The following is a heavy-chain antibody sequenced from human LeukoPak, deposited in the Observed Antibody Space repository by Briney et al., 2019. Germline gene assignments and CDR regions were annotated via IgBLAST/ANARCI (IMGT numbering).Heavy chain of an antibody. CDR3: ATGSGGRGVNFDY. CDR2: ISSSSTSI. J-gene: IGHJ4*01. D-gene: IGHD3-10*01. V-gene: IGHV3-21*01. Sequence: GGSLRLSCAASGFTFTSYTMHWVRQAPGKGLEWVSPISSSSTSIYYADSVKGRFTISRDNAKNSLFLQMNSLRAEDTAVYYCATGSGGRGVNFDYWGQGTLVTVSP. CDR1: GFTFTSYT.